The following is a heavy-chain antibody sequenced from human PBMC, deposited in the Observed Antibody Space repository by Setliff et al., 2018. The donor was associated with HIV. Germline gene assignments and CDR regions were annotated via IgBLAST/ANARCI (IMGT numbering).Heavy chain of an antibody. CDR1: GGSISSGSYY. V-gene: IGHV4-61*02. J-gene: IGHJ5*02. Sequence: PSETLSLTCTVSGGSISSGSYYWSWIRQPAGKGLEWIGRIYTSGSTNYNPSLKSRVNISVDTSKNHFSLKLNSVTAADTAVYYCARDTNPLDPNCWSGYSRGWFDPWGQGTLVTVSS. CDR3: ARDTNPLDPNCWSGYSRGWFDP. D-gene: IGHD3-3*01. CDR2: IYTSGST.